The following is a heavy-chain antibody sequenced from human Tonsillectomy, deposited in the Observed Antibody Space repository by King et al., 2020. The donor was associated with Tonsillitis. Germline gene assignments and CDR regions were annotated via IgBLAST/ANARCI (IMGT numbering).Heavy chain of an antibody. V-gene: IGHV1-18*04. J-gene: IGHJ4*02. D-gene: IGHD2-15*01. CDR1: GYTFTIYG. CDR3: ARDPVPGCSGGTCYPEY. Sequence: QVQLVESGAEVKKPGASVMVSCKASGYTFTIYGISWVRQAPGQGLEWMGWISAYNGNTNYAQKLQGRVTMTTDTSTSTAYMELKSLRSDDTAVYYCARDPVPGCSGGTCYPEYWGQGTLVTVSS. CDR2: ISAYNGNT.